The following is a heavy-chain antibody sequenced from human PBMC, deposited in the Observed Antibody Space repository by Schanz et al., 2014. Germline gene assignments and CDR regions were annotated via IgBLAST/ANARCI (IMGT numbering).Heavy chain of an antibody. D-gene: IGHD5-12*01. J-gene: IGHJ3*01. CDR3: ARDGGRDGYNLAFDV. CDR1: GFTVSAYS. CDR2: IYSGGST. V-gene: IGHV3-66*01. Sequence: DVQLVESGGGLVQSGGSLRLSCSGFTVSAYSANWVRQAPGKGLEWVSLIYSGGSTYYADSVKGRFTISRDNSKNTLYLQMNSLRAEDTAVYFCARDGGRDGYNLAFDVWGQGTLVTVSS.